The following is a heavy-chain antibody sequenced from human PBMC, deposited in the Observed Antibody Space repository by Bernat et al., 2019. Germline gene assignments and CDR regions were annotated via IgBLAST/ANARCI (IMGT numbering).Heavy chain of an antibody. V-gene: IGHV3-53*04. CDR3: ARDPYYYDSSGPIPFDI. D-gene: IGHD3-22*01. CDR1: GFTVSSNY. J-gene: IGHJ3*02. Sequence: EVQLVESGGGLVQPGGSLRLSCPASGFTVSSNYMSWVRQAPGKGLEWVSVIYSGGSTYYADSVKGRFTISRHNSKNTLYLQMNSLRAEDTAVYYCARDPYYYDSSGPIPFDIWGQGTMVTVSS. CDR2: IYSGGST.